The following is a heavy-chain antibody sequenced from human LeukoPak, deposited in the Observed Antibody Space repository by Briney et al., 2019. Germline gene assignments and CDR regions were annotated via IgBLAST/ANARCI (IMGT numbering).Heavy chain of an antibody. CDR2: ICGSGGST. V-gene: IGHV3-23*01. CDR3: AKDVRQLDAFDI. Sequence: PGGSLRLSCAVSGFTFSSYGMSWVRQAPGKGLEWVSGICGSGGSTYYADSVKGRFTISRDNSKNTLYLQMSSLTAEDTAVYYCAKDVRQLDAFDIWGQGTMVTVSS. J-gene: IGHJ3*02. D-gene: IGHD2-2*01. CDR1: GFTFSSYG.